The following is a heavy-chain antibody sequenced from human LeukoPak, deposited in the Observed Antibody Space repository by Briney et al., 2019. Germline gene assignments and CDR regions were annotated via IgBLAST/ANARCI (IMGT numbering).Heavy chain of an antibody. Sequence: SETLSLTCAVYGGSFSGYYWSWIRQPPGKGLEWIGEINHSGSTNYNPSLKSRVTISVDTSKNQFSLKLSSVTAADTAVYYCARLATPRYGSGSYRRPFDYWGQGTLVTVSS. D-gene: IGHD3-10*01. CDR2: INHSGST. V-gene: IGHV4-34*01. CDR3: ARLATPRYGSGSYRRPFDY. CDR1: GGSFSGYY. J-gene: IGHJ4*02.